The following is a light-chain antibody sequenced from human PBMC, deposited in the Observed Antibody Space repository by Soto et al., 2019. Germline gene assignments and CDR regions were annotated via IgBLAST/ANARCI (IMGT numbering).Light chain of an antibody. Sequence: QSALTQPPSASGSPGQSVTISCTGTSSVVGGYNYVSWYQQHPGKAPKLMIYEVSKRPSGVPDRFSGSKSGNTASLTVSGLQAEDEADYYCSSYAGSNGVFGTGTKVTVL. CDR3: SSYAGSNGV. J-gene: IGLJ1*01. CDR2: EVS. CDR1: SSVVGGYNY. V-gene: IGLV2-8*01.